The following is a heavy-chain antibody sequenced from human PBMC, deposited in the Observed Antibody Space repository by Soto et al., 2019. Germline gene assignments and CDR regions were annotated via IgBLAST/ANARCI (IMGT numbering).Heavy chain of an antibody. CDR1: GFTFRSYG. V-gene: IGHV3-30*03. D-gene: IGHD2-2*02. Sequence: VGSLRLSCAASGFTFRSYGMHWVRQAPGKGLEWVAVISYDGSNKYYADSVKGRLTISRDNSKNTLYLQMNSLRAEDTAVYYCARDHVVVPAAIPKRYYYGMDVWGQGTTVTVSS. J-gene: IGHJ6*02. CDR3: ARDHVVVPAAIPKRYYYGMDV. CDR2: ISYDGSNK.